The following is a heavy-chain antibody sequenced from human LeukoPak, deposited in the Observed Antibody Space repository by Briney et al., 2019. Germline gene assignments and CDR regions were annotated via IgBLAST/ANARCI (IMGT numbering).Heavy chain of an antibody. Sequence: PGGSLRLSCAASGLVFSRSGMHWVRQAPDKGLEWVAFLQYDGNEIYYAESVKGRFTISRDNSKNTLYLQMSSLRSDDTAVYYCVSEERAVKDSWGQGTLVSVSS. CDR3: VSEERAVKDS. V-gene: IGHV3-30*02. J-gene: IGHJ4*02. CDR1: GLVFSRSG. D-gene: IGHD3-10*01. CDR2: LQYDGNEI.